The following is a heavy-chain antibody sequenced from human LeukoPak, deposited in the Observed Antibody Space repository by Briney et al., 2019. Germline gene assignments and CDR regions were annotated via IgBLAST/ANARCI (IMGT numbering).Heavy chain of an antibody. CDR2: IKRDGSEK. Sequence: GRTLRLSCAASVFTFRSYWMSWVRQAPGKALEWVAKIKRDGSEKYYVGSVKGRFTISRDNAKNSLYLQMNSLRAEDTAVYYCARDLNGETYWGQGTLVSVSS. CDR1: VFTFRSYW. J-gene: IGHJ4*02. V-gene: IGHV3-7*01. CDR3: ARDLNGETY. D-gene: IGHD3-10*01.